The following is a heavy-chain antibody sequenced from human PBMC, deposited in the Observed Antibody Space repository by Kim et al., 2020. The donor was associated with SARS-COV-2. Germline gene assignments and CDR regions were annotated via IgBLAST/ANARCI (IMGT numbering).Heavy chain of an antibody. V-gene: IGHV4-34*01. D-gene: IGHD6-13*01. J-gene: IGHJ4*02. CDR2: INHSGST. CDR1: GGSFSGYY. Sequence: SETLSLTCAVYGGSFSGYYWSWIRQPPGKGLEWIGEINHSGSTNYNPSLKSRVTISVDTSKNQFSLKLSSVTAADTAVYYCARGRIAAAGTDGDYWGQGTLVTVSS. CDR3: ARGRIAAAGTDGDY.